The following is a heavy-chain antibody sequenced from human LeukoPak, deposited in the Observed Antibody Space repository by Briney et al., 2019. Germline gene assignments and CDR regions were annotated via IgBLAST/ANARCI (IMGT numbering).Heavy chain of an antibody. CDR3: ARGDSGSWNYKRGFDY. J-gene: IGHJ4*02. CDR2: IYSGGST. D-gene: IGHD1-26*01. CDR1: GLAVSSNY. Sequence: GGSLRLSYAASGLAVSSNYMSWVRQAPGKGLEWVSIIYSGGSTEYTDSVKGRFTISRDNSKNMVYLQMNSLRAEETAVYYCARGDSGSWNYKRGFDYWGQGTLVTVSS. V-gene: IGHV3-53*01.